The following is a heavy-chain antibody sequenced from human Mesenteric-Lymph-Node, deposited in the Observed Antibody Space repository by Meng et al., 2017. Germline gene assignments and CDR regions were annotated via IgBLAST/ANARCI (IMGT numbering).Heavy chain of an antibody. V-gene: IGHV3-23*01. Sequence: GESLKISCVASAFTFSSSSMSWVRQAPGKGLEWVSAVSGSGDYTYYADSVKGRFTVSRDNSKNTLYLEVNSLRAEETAVYYCAKDHLNYYDGSGYYYDAFDIWGQGTVVTVSS. CDR1: AFTFSSSS. CDR2: VSGSGDYT. D-gene: IGHD3-22*01. J-gene: IGHJ3*02. CDR3: AKDHLNYYDGSGYYYDAFDI.